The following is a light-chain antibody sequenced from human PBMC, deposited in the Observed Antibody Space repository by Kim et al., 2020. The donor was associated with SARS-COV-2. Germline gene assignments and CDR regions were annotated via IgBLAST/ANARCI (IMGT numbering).Light chain of an antibody. V-gene: IGLV2-14*03. J-gene: IGLJ3*02. CDR3: SSYTSSSTTV. CDR2: DVS. CDR1: SSDVGGYNY. Sequence: QSALTQPASVSGSPGQSITISCTGTSSDVGGYNYVSWYQQHPGKAPKLMIYDVSNRPSGVSNRFSGSKSGNTASLTICGLQAEDEADYYCSSYTSSSTTVFGGGTQLTVL.